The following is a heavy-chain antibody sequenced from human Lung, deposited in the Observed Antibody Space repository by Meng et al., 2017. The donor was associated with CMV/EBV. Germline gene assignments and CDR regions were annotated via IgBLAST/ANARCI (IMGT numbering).Heavy chain of an antibody. V-gene: IGHV3-73*01. J-gene: IGHJ4*02. D-gene: IGHD6-19*01. CDR3: CRPTAVASSPTDY. Sequence: GESLKISCAASGFTFSDSAMYWVRQASGKGLEWVGRIRSKASNYATTYAASVEGRYTISRDDSKNMVYLEMNSLKIEDTALYNCCRPTAVASSPTDYWGQGTLVTVSS. CDR2: IRSKASNYAT. CDR1: GFTFSDSA.